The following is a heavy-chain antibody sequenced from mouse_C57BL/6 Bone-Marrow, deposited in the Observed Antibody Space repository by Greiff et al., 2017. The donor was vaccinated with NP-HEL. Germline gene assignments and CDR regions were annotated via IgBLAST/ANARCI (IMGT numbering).Heavy chain of an antibody. J-gene: IGHJ4*01. V-gene: IGHV5-12*01. CDR3: ARQSMDY. CDR1: GFTFSDYY. CDR2: ISNGGGST. Sequence: DVQLVESGGGLVQPGGSLKLSCAASGFTFSDYYMYWVRQTPEKRLEWVAYISNGGGSTYYPDTVKGRFTISRDNAKNTLYLQMSRLKSEDTAMYYCARQSMDYWGQGTSVTVSS.